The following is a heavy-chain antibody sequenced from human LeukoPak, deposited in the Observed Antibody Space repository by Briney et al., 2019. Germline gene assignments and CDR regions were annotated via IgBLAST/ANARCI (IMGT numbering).Heavy chain of an antibody. J-gene: IGHJ4*02. Sequence: GGSLRLSCAASGFTFSYHWMTWVRQAPGKGLEWVANIKNDGAVKNYVDSVKGRFTISRDNAKNSLYLQMNSLRAEDTAVYYCVRGSRSDRQGYWGQGILVTVSS. CDR2: IKNDGAVK. CDR3: VRGSRSDRQGY. CDR1: GFTFSYHW. V-gene: IGHV3-7*01.